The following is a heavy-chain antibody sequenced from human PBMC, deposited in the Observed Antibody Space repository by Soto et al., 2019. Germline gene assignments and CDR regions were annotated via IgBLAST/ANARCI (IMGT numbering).Heavy chain of an antibody. D-gene: IGHD1-26*01. CDR3: ARSSGGNFGIIIEGTNWFAP. J-gene: IGHJ5*02. CDR1: RDTFTSYY. Sequence: ASVKVSCKAPRDTFTSYYINWGRQAPGQRLEWMGVINPHGGSTAYAQKFKGRVTLTRDTSASTVYMEVSSLTSEDTAMYYCARSSGGNFGIIIEGTNWFAPWGQGTLVTVSS. CDR2: INPHGGST. V-gene: IGHV1-46*01.